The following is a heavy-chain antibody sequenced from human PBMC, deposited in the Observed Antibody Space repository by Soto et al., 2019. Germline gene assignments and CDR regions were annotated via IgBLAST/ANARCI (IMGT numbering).Heavy chain of an antibody. J-gene: IGHJ5*02. CDR1: GYTFTSYD. CDR3: ARASWNYDWFDP. Sequence: ASVKVSCKASGYTFTSYDTNWVRQATGQGLEWMGWMNPNSGNTGYAQKFQGRVTMTRNTSISTAYMELSSLRSEDTAVYYCARASWNYDWFDPWGQGTLVTVSS. D-gene: IGHD1-7*01. CDR2: MNPNSGNT. V-gene: IGHV1-8*01.